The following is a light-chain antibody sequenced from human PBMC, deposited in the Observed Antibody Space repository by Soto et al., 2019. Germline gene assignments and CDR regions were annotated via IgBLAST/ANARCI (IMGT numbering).Light chain of an antibody. J-gene: IGLJ2*01. V-gene: IGLV3-1*01. CDR3: QAWDSSTGV. CDR2: QDR. CDR1: KLGDKY. Sequence: SYELTQPPSVSVSPGQTDSITCSGDKLGDKYVCWYQQKPGQSPVLVIYQDRKRPSGIPERFSGSNSGNTATLTISGTQAMDEADYSCQAWDSSTGVFGGGTKLTV.